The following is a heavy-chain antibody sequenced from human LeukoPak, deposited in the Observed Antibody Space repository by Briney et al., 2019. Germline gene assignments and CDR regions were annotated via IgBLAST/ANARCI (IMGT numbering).Heavy chain of an antibody. CDR1: GLNFSSYA. CDR3: AQDHQDTVTCPRGFFDY. D-gene: IGHD4-17*01. J-gene: IGHJ4*02. CDR2: ISGNGDNT. V-gene: IGHV3-23*01. Sequence: GWSLTLSCASSGLNFSSYAMSWVRPAQGKGLEWESSISGNGDNTNYADSVTSRFTISRDHSKTTLHLQMNSLRADDTATYYCAQDHQDTVTCPRGFFDYWGQGTLVTVSS.